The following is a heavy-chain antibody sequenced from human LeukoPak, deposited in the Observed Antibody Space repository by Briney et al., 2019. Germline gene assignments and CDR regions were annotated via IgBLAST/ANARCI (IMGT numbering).Heavy chain of an antibody. CDR2: INPNSGGT. CDR1: VYTFTVYY. Sequence: ASVNVSCTASVYTFTVYYMHWVRQAPGQGLEWMGWINPNSGGTNYAQKFQGRVTMTRDTSISTAYMELSRLRSDDTAVYYCARDVRGITIFGVARAKGGYWGQGTLVTVSS. CDR3: ARDVRGITIFGVARAKGGY. D-gene: IGHD3-3*01. J-gene: IGHJ4*02. V-gene: IGHV1-2*02.